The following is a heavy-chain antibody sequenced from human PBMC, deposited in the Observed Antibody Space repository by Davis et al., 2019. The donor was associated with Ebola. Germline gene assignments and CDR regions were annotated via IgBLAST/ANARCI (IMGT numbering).Heavy chain of an antibody. CDR1: GYTFTSYY. J-gene: IGHJ4*02. D-gene: IGHD3-22*01. CDR3: ARGYEDYYDSSGYIIDY. CDR2: INPSGGST. Sequence: ASVKVSCKASGYTFTSYYMHWVRQAPGQGLEWMGIINPSGGSTSYAQKFQGRATMTRDTSTSTVYIELSSLRSEDTAVYYCARGYEDYYDSSGYIIDYWCQGTLVTVSS. V-gene: IGHV1-46*01.